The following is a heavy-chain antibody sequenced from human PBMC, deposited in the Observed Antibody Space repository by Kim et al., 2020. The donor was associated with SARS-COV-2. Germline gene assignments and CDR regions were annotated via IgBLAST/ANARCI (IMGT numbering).Heavy chain of an antibody. V-gene: IGHV4-4*02. CDR1: GGSISSSNW. CDR3: ARPQSSSWFDAFDI. CDR2: IYHSGST. Sequence: SETLSLTCAVSGGSISSSNWWSWVRQPPGKGLEWIGEIYHSGSTNYNPSLKSRVTISVDKSKNQFSLKLSSVTAADTAVYYCARPQSSSWFDAFDIWGQGTMVTVSS. D-gene: IGHD6-13*01. J-gene: IGHJ3*02.